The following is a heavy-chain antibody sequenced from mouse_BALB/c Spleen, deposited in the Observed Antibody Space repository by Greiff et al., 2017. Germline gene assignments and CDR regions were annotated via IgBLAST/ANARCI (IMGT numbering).Heavy chain of an antibody. CDR3: ARAFYYYGSSYWYFDV. D-gene: IGHD1-1*01. V-gene: IGHV2-6-7*01. CDR2: IWGDGST. CDR1: GFSLTGYG. J-gene: IGHJ1*01. Sequence: VKLMESGPGLVAPSQSLSITCTVSGFSLTGYGVNWVRQPPGKGLEWLGMIWGDGSTDYNSALKSRLSISKDNSKSQVFLKMNSLQTDDTARYYCARAFYYYGSSYWYFDVWGAGTTVTVSS.